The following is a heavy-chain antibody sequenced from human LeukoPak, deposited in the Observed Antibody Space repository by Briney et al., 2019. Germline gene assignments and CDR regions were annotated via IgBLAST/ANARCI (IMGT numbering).Heavy chain of an antibody. CDR1: GGSFSGYY. J-gene: IGHJ3*02. Sequence: PSETLSLTCAVYGGSFSGYYWSWIRQPPGKGLEWIGEINHSGRTNYNPSLKSRVTISVDTSKNQFSLKLSSVTAADTAVYYCARQYDSSGYYPYDAFDIWGQGTMVTVSS. D-gene: IGHD3-22*01. V-gene: IGHV4-34*01. CDR2: INHSGRT. CDR3: ARQYDSSGYYPYDAFDI.